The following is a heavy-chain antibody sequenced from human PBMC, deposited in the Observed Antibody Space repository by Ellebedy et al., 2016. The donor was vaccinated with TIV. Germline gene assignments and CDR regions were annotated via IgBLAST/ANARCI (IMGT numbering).Heavy chain of an antibody. Sequence: AASVKVSCKASGYTFTSYDINWVRQAAGQGLEWMGWMNPNSGNTGYAQKFQGRVTMTRNTSISTAYMELSSLSSEDTAVYYCARGLGYYGSSGQNQGWGQGTLVTVSS. CDR3: ARGLGYYGSSGQNQG. D-gene: IGHD3-22*01. J-gene: IGHJ4*02. CDR2: MNPNSGNT. V-gene: IGHV1-8*01. CDR1: GYTFTSYD.